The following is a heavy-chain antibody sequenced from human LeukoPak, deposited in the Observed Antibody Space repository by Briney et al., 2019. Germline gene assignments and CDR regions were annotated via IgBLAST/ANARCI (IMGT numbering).Heavy chain of an antibody. Sequence: ASVKVSCKASGYTFTGYYMHWVRQAPGQGLEWMGWINPNSGGTNYAQKFQGRVTMTRDTSISTAYMELRSLRSDDTAVYYCARDRIAVAGFFDYWGQGTLVTVSS. D-gene: IGHD6-19*01. CDR3: ARDRIAVAGFFDY. CDR2: INPNSGGT. V-gene: IGHV1-2*02. CDR1: GYTFTGYY. J-gene: IGHJ4*02.